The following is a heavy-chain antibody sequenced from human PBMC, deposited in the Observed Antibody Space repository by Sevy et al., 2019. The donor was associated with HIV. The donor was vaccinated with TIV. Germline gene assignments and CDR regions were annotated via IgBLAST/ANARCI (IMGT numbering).Heavy chain of an antibody. CDR1: GFTFSSYE. V-gene: IGHV3-48*03. D-gene: IGHD3-9*01. CDR3: ARASVFRYFYFQH. Sequence: GSLRLSCAASGFTFSSYEMNWVRQPPGKGLEWVSYIGRDGSTIYYADSVKGRFTISRDNAKNSLYLQMNSLRAEDTAIYYCARASVFRYFYFQHWGQGTLVTVSS. CDR2: IGRDGSTI. J-gene: IGHJ1*01.